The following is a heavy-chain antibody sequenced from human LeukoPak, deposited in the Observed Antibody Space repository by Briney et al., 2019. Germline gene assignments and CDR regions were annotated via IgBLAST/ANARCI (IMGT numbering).Heavy chain of an antibody. J-gene: IGHJ4*02. V-gene: IGHV3-21*01. CDR1: GFTFISYS. CDR2: ISSSSSYI. CDR3: ARNGIVGAGKYFDY. Sequence: AGGSLRLSCAASGFTFISYSMNWVRQAPGKGLEWVSSISSSSSYIYYADSVKGRFTIPRDNAKKSLYLQMNSLRAEDTAVYYCARNGIVGAGKYFDYWGQGTLVTVSS. D-gene: IGHD1-26*01.